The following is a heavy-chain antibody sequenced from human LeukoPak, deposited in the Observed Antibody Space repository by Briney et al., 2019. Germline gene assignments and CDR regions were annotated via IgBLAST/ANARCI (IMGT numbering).Heavy chain of an antibody. CDR2: INPSGGST. CDR1: GGTFCSYA. Sequence: ASVKVSCKASGGTFCSYAISWVRQAPGQGLEWMGIINPSGGSTSYAQKFQGRVTMTRDMSTSTVYMELSSLRSEDTAVYYCARGMGEKTYYYDSSGYHNLDYWGQGTLVTVSS. V-gene: IGHV1-46*01. J-gene: IGHJ4*02. D-gene: IGHD3-22*01. CDR3: ARGMGEKTYYYDSSGYHNLDY.